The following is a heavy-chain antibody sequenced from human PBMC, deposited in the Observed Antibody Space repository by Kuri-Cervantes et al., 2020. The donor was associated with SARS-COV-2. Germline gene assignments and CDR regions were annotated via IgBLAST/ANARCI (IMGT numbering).Heavy chain of an antibody. Sequence: GESLKISGAASGFTFSDYYMSWIRQAPGKGLEWVSYITSSGSTIYYADSVKGRFTSSRDNAKNSLYLQMNSLRAENTAVYYCARDLVGLGELSWGFDYWGQGTLVTVSS. D-gene: IGHD3-10*01. CDR1: GFTFSDYY. J-gene: IGHJ4*02. V-gene: IGHV3-11*04. CDR3: ARDLVGLGELSWGFDY. CDR2: ITSSGSTI.